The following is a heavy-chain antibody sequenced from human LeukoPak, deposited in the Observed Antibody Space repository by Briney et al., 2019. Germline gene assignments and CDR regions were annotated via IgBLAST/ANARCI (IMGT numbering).Heavy chain of an antibody. CDR2: LYHSGET. CDR1: GGSISSTSYY. CDR3: AETNTQDWFDP. J-gene: IGHJ5*02. Sequence: SETLSLTCRVSGGSISSTSYYWGWIRQPPGKGLEWMASLYHSGETFYNPSLESRVAISVDTSNNEVFLDLYSVTAADTAMYYCAETNTQDWFDPWGRGTLVTVSS. D-gene: IGHD2-8*01. V-gene: IGHV4-39*07.